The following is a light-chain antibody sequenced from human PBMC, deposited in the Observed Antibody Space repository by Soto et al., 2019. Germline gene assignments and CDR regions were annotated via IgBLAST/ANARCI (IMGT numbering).Light chain of an antibody. V-gene: IGLV2-8*01. Sequence: QSALTQPRSVSGSPGQSVTISCTGTSSDVGGYNYVSWYQQYPGKAPKLMIYEVYKRPSGVPDRFSGSKSGNTASLTVSGLQPEDEADYYCSAYAGSSTWVFGGGTKLTVL. CDR3: SAYAGSSTWV. CDR1: SSDVGGYNY. CDR2: EVY. J-gene: IGLJ2*01.